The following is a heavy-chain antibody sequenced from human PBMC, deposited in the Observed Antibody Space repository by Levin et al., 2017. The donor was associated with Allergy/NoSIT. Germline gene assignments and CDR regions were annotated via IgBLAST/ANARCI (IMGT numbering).Heavy chain of an antibody. CDR2: IKEDGSQK. CDR1: GFTFSNYW. V-gene: IGHV3-7*03. CDR3: ARDTTAGGEA. Sequence: GGSLRLSCAASGFTFSNYWMTWVRQPPGKGLEWVANIKEDGSQKYYAESVQGRFTIPRDNAKNLLFLQMNYLGTDDTAVYFCARDTTAGGEAWGQGTLVTVSS. J-gene: IGHJ5*02. D-gene: IGHD4-11*01.